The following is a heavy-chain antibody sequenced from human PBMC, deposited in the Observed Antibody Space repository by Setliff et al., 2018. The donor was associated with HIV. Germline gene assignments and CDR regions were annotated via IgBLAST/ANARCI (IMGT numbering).Heavy chain of an antibody. CDR3: ARETYYYDNPQYYYYYYMDV. Sequence: PSETLSLTCTVSGGSISSGSYYWSWIRQPAGKGLEWIGRIYTSGSTNYNPSLKSRVTISVDTSKNQFSLKLRSVTAADTAVYYCARETYYYDNPQYYYYYYMDVWGKGTTVTVSS. CDR2: IYTSGST. V-gene: IGHV4-61*02. J-gene: IGHJ6*03. D-gene: IGHD3-22*01. CDR1: GGSISSGSYY.